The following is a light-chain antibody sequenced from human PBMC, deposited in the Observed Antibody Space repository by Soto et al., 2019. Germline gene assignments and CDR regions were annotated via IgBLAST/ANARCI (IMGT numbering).Light chain of an antibody. CDR1: QSLLYSSNSKSY. Sequence: DIVMTQSPDSLAVSLGERATVNCKSSQSLLYSSNSKSYLAWYQRKPGQPPKLLIYWASTRESGVPDRFSGSGSGTDFTLTISNLQAEDVAVYYCQQYLSIPRTFGQGTKVEIK. CDR2: WAS. V-gene: IGKV4-1*01. J-gene: IGKJ1*01. CDR3: QQYLSIPRT.